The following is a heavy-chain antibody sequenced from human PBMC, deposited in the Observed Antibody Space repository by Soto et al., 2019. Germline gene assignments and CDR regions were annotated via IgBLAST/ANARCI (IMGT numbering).Heavy chain of an antibody. D-gene: IGHD3-10*01. CDR1: GYTFTSYT. Sequence: QVQLEQSGAEVKKPGASVKVSCKTSGYTFTSYTLHWVRQAPGQGLEWMGWINAGNGREKYSQRFQDRVSLSTDKPATPPYMELRAPRWEDTEMYICAGGGGGVGEASFDSWGQGTLVTVSS. J-gene: IGHJ4*02. CDR2: INAGNGRE. CDR3: AGGGGGVGEASFDS. V-gene: IGHV1-3*01.